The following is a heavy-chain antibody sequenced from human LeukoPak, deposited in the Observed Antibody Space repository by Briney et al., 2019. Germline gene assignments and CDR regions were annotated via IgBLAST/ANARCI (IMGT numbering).Heavy chain of an antibody. CDR2: IHYSGST. CDR3: ARGKLGGINYYDLDV. D-gene: IGHD3-16*01. V-gene: IGHV4-59*01. CDR1: GVSISSYY. Sequence: KPSDTLSLTCTVSGVSISSYYWSWIRQPPGKGLEWIGYIHYSGSTNYNPSLQSRVTISVDTPKNQFSLKVNSVTAADTAVYFCARGKLGGINYYDLDVWGKGTTVIVSS. J-gene: IGHJ6*04.